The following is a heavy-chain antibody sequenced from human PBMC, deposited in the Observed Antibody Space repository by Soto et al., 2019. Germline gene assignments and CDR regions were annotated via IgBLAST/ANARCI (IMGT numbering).Heavy chain of an antibody. D-gene: IGHD5-12*01. CDR3: ARAREYSGYDSLGFYYFDY. J-gene: IGHJ4*02. Sequence: SETLSLTCTVSGGSISSGGYYWSWIRQHPGKGLEWIGYIYYSGSTYYNPSLKSRVTISVDTSKNQFSLKLSSVTAADTAVYYCARAREYSGYDSLGFYYFDYWGQGTLVTVSS. CDR2: IYYSGST. CDR1: GGSISSGGYY. V-gene: IGHV4-31*03.